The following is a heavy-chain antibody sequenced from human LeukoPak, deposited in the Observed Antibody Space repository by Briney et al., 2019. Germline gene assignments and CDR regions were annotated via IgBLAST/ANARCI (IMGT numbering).Heavy chain of an antibody. V-gene: IGHV3-21*01. Sequence: PGGSLRLSCAASGFTFSSYSMNWVRQAPGKGLEWVSSISSSSSYIYYADSVKGRFTISRDNAKNSLYLQMNSLRAEDTAVYYCARGYSSGWYLDYWGQGTLVTVSS. J-gene: IGHJ4*02. CDR3: ARGYSSGWYLDY. CDR1: GFTFSSYS. CDR2: ISSSSSYI. D-gene: IGHD6-19*01.